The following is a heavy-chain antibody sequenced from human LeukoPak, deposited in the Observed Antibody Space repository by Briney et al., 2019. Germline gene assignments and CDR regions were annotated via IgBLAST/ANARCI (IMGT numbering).Heavy chain of an antibody. CDR2: IWSDGSNK. J-gene: IGHJ4*02. CDR1: GFTFSDYD. D-gene: IGHD6-6*01. V-gene: IGHV3-33*01. CDR3: ARDLALYSSSAPFDY. Sequence: RGSLRLSCAASGFTFSDYDMHWVRQAPGKRLEWVAVIWSDGSNKDYADSVKGRFTISRDNSKNTLYLQMNTLRADDTAVYYCARDLALYSSSAPFDYWGQGTLVTVSS.